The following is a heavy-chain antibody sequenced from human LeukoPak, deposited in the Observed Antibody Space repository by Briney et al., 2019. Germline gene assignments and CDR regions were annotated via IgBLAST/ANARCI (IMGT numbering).Heavy chain of an antibody. J-gene: IGHJ4*02. CDR1: GFTFSSYG. CDR3: AKDRGDYFDY. Sequence: GGSLRLSCAASGFTFSSYGMHWVRQAPGKGLEWVAFIRYDGSNKYYADSVKGRFTISRDNSRNTLYLQMNSLRAEDTAVYYCAKDRGDYFDYWGQGTLVTVSS. V-gene: IGHV3-30*02. CDR2: IRYDGSNK.